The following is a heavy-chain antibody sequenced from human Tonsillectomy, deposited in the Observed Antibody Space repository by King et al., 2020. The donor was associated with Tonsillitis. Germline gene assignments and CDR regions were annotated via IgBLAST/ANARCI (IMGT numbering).Heavy chain of an antibody. CDR1: VGSISSYY. V-gene: IGHV4-59*01. CDR2: IYYSGST. D-gene: IGHD2-15*01. CDR3: ARDTEYCSGGSCYGAYYMDV. Sequence: VQLQESGPGLVKPSETLSLTCTVSVGSISSYYWSWIRQPPGKGLGWFGFIYYSGSTNYNPSLKSGVTISVDTSTNPFSLKLSSVTAADTAVYYCARDTEYCSGGSCYGAYYMDVWGKGTTVTVSS. J-gene: IGHJ6*03.